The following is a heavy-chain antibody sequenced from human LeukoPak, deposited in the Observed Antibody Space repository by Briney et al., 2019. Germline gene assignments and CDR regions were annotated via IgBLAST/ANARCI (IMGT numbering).Heavy chain of an antibody. CDR2: IIPIFGTA. V-gene: IGHV1-69*05. Sequence: GSSVKVSCKASGGTFSSYAISWVRQAPGQGLEWIGGIIPIFGTANYAQKFQGRVTITTDESTSTAYMELSSLRSEDTAVYYCARDRGEMATITPGYYYYMDVWGKGTTVTVSS. CDR3: ARDRGEMATITPGYYYYMDV. CDR1: GGTFSSYA. D-gene: IGHD5-24*01. J-gene: IGHJ6*03.